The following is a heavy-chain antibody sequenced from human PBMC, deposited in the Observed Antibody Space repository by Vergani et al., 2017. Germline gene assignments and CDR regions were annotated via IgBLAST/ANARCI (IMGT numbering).Heavy chain of an antibody. CDR1: GFTFSNAW. Sequence: VQLVESGGGLVKPGGSLRLSCAASGFTFSNAWMSWVRQAPGKGLEWVGRIKSKTDGGTTDYAAPVKGRFTISRDDSKNTLYLQMNSLKTEDTAVYYCTSKSSGWYYYYGMDVWGQGTTVTVSS. V-gene: IGHV3-15*01. CDR3: TSKSSGWYYYYGMDV. CDR2: IKSKTDGGTT. J-gene: IGHJ6*02. D-gene: IGHD6-19*01.